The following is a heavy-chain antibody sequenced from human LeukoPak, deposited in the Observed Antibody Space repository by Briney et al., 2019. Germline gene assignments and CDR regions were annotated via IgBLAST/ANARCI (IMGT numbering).Heavy chain of an antibody. CDR3: AREEYCSGGSCYGGNWFDP. V-gene: IGHV4-34*01. Sequence: PSETLSLTCAVYGGSFSGYYWSWIRQPPGKGLEWIGEIHHSGSPNYNPSLKSRVIISVDTSKNQFSLKLSSVTAADTAVYYCAREEYCSGGSCYGGNWFDPWGQGTLVTVSS. CDR1: GGSFSGYY. CDR2: IHHSGSP. D-gene: IGHD2-15*01. J-gene: IGHJ5*02.